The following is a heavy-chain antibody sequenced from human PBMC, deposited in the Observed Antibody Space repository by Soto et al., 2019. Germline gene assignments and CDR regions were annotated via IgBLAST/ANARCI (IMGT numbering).Heavy chain of an antibody. D-gene: IGHD6-13*01. Sequence: QVQLQESGPGLVKPSETLSLTCTVSGGSISSYYWSWIRQHPGKGLELIGYIYYSGSTNYNPSLKSRVTISVDTSKNQFSLKLSSVTAADTAVYYCAREGIEYSSSWGRFDPWGQGTLVTVSS. V-gene: IGHV4-59*01. CDR2: IYYSGST. J-gene: IGHJ5*02. CDR1: GGSISSYY. CDR3: AREGIEYSSSWGRFDP.